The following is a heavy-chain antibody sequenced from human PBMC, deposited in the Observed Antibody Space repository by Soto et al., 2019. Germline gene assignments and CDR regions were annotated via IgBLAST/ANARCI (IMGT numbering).Heavy chain of an antibody. CDR1: GYTFTGYY. Sequence: ASVKVSCKASGYTFTGYYMHWVRQAPGQGLEWMGWINPNSGGTNYAQKFQGWVTMTRDTSISTAYMELSGLRADDSAVYYCAKGRETTTSAKFCFDNWGQGTLVTVSS. J-gene: IGHJ4*02. D-gene: IGHD1-26*01. CDR2: INPNSGGT. CDR3: AKGRETTTSAKFCFDN. V-gene: IGHV1-2*04.